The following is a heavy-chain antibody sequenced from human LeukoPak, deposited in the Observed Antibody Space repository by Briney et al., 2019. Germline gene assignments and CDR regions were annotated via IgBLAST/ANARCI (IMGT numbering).Heavy chain of an antibody. V-gene: IGHV3-23*01. CDR3: ARGFLGGTDQYFDS. D-gene: IGHD6-19*01. CDR1: GFTFSTYA. CDR2: IGGGGPTT. Sequence: GGSLRLSCAASGFTFSTYAMNWVRQAPAQGLEWVSTIGGGGPTTDYADSVKDRFTISRDNSKNTLYLQMNSLRAEDTAVYFCARGFLGGTDQYFDSWGQGTLVTVSS. J-gene: IGHJ4*02.